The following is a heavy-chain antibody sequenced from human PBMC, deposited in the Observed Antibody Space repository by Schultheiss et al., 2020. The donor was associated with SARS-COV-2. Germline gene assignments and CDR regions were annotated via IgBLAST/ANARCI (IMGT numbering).Heavy chain of an antibody. V-gene: IGHV3-43*02. CDR2: IDGSGRHK. D-gene: IGHD3-16*01. CDR3: AKGGPPTFDY. J-gene: IGHJ4*02. Sequence: GGSLRLSCTASGFNFSAYSIHWIRQAPGKGLEWVSSIDGSGRHKYYADSLRGRFTVSRDNSKNSLYLQMNSLRTEDTALYYCAKGGPPTFDYWGQGTLVTVSS. CDR1: GFNFSAYS.